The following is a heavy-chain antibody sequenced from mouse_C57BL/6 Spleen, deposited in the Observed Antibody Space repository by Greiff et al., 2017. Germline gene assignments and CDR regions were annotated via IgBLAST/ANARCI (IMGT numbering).Heavy chain of an antibody. V-gene: IGHV14-3*01. CDR3: ARLGVYDGYYPFAY. CDR2: IDPANGNT. D-gene: IGHD2-3*01. CDR1: GFNIKNTY. J-gene: IGHJ3*01. Sequence: VQLKQSVAELVRPGASVKLSCTASGFNIKNTYMHWVKQRPEQGLEWIGRIDPANGNTKYAPMFPGKATITADTSSNTAYLQLSSRTSEDTAIYYCARLGVYDGYYPFAYWGQGTLVTVSA.